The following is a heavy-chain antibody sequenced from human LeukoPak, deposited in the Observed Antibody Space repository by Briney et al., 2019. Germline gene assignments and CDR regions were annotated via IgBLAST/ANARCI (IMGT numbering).Heavy chain of an antibody. CDR2: IIPIFGTA. V-gene: IGHV1-69*06. CDR3: ARSLYYDILTGYYYYFDY. Sequence: ASVKVSCKASGWTLNSYAISWVRQAPGQGLEWMGGIIPIFGTANYAQKFQGRVTITADKSTSTAYMELSSLRSEDTAVYYCARSLYYDILTGYYYYFDYWGQGTLVTVSS. D-gene: IGHD3-9*01. J-gene: IGHJ4*02. CDR1: GWTLNSYA.